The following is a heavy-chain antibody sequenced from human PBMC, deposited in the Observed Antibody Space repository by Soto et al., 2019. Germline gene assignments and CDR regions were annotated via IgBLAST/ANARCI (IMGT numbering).Heavy chain of an antibody. CDR3: ARGFLGAAAGTKLTPLDY. V-gene: IGHV4-34*01. CDR2: INHSGST. Sequence: EILSLTCAVDGGSLSGYYWSWIRQPPGKGLEWIGEINHSGSTNYNQSLKSRVTISVDTSKNQFSLKLRSVTAAGTAVYYCARGFLGAAAGTKLTPLDYWGQGTLVTVSS. J-gene: IGHJ4*02. CDR1: GGSLSGYY. D-gene: IGHD6-13*01.